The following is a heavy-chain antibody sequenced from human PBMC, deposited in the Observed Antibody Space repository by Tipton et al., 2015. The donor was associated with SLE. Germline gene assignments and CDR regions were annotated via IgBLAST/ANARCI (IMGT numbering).Heavy chain of an antibody. J-gene: IGHJ4*02. CDR1: GDSISSHSYY. CDR2: LYRSGGT. Sequence: TLSLTCTVSGDSISSHSYYWGWIRQPPGKGLEWVGSLYRSGGTGYNPSLKSRVTVSEDTSKNQVSLILRSVTAADTAVYFCARDARTPFWGLDNWGPGTLVTVSS. CDR3: ARDARTPFWGLDN. D-gene: IGHD7-27*01. V-gene: IGHV4-39*07.